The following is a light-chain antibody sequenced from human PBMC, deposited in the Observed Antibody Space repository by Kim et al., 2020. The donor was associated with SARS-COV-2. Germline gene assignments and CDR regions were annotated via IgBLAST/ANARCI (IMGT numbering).Light chain of an antibody. CDR2: GAS. CDR1: QSLSSE. CDR3: QQYDNGPPIS. J-gene: IGKJ5*01. V-gene: IGKV3D-15*01. Sequence: SPGERATLSCRASQSLSSELAWYQQKPGQAPRLLIYGASTRATGIPARFSGSGSGTEFTLTISSVQSEDFALYYCQQYDNGPPISFGQGTRLEIK.